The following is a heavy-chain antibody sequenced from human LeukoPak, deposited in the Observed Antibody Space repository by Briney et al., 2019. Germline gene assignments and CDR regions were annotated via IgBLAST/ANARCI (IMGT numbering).Heavy chain of an antibody. J-gene: IGHJ4*02. D-gene: IGHD6-13*01. CDR1: GFTFSDYS. CDR3: ARVSRVAYSSSWYLDY. V-gene: IGHV3-21*06. Sequence: NPGGSLRLSCAASGFTFSDYSMNWVRQAPGKGLEWVSSIFRRNSYIYYSDSVKGRFTISRDDAKNSLYLQMNSLRADDTAMYYCARVSRVAYSSSWYLDYWGQGTLVTVSS. CDR2: IFRRNSYI.